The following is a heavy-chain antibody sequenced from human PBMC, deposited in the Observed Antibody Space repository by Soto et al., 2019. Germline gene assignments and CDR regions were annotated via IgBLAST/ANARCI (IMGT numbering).Heavy chain of an antibody. J-gene: IGHJ3*02. Sequence: ASVKVSCKASGYTFTSYYMHWVRQAPGQGLEWMGIINPSGGSTSYAQKFQGRVTMTKDTSTNTAYMELSSLRSEDTAVYYCATELGYCSSTSCYDAFDIWGQGTMVTVSS. D-gene: IGHD2-2*01. CDR3: ATELGYCSSTSCYDAFDI. CDR2: INPSGGST. V-gene: IGHV1-46*01. CDR1: GYTFTSYY.